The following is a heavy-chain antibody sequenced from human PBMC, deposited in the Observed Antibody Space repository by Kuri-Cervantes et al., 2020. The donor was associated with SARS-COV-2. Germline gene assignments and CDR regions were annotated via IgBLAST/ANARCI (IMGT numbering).Heavy chain of an antibody. D-gene: IGHD3-3*01. Sequence: ESLKISCAFYGESFSGYYWNWIRQSPGKGLEWIGEVNHRGSTNYNPSLKSRVTISVDTSSKQFSLHLGSVTAAGTAVYYCARVSRGYDFWSGYHHWYFDLWGRGTLVTVSS. V-gene: IGHV4-34*01. CDR1: GESFSGYY. CDR3: ARVSRGYDFWSGYHHWYFDL. CDR2: VNHRGST. J-gene: IGHJ2*01.